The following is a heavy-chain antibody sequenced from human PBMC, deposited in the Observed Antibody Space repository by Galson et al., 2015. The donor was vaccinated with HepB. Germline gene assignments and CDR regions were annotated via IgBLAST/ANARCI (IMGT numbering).Heavy chain of an antibody. V-gene: IGHV3-64D*09. D-gene: IGHD2/OR15-2a*01. Sequence: SLRLSCAASGFIFSNYGLHWVRQAPGKGLEYLAAISNNGPITSYADSLKGRFTISRDNSKNTLFLQMNSLTTEDTAVYYCVKDQAGEFYYFDYWGQGTLVTVSS. J-gene: IGHJ4*02. CDR1: GFIFSNYG. CDR3: VKDQAGEFYYFDY. CDR2: ISNNGPIT.